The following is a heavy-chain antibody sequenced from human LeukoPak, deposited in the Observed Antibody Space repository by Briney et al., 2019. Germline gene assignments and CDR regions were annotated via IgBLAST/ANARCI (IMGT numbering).Heavy chain of an antibody. CDR3: ARYRGIRGDRPDHFDY. CDR1: GGTFSSYA. V-gene: IGHV1-69*04. D-gene: IGHD3-10*01. Sequence: GSSVKVSCKASGGTFSSYAISWVRQAPGQGLEWMGRIIPILGIANYAQKFQGRVTITADKSTSTAYMELSSLRSEDTAVYYCARYRGIRGDRPDHFDYWGQGILVTVSS. CDR2: IIPILGIA. J-gene: IGHJ4*02.